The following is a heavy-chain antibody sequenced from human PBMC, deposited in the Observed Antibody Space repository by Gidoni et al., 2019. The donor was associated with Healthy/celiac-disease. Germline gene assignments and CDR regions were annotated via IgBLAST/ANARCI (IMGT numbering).Heavy chain of an antibody. CDR3: AKDGYDILTGYYI. D-gene: IGHD3-9*01. J-gene: IGHJ4*02. CDR1: GFTFSSYA. Sequence: EVQLLEPGGGLVQPGGSLRLPCAASGFTFSSYAMSWVRQAPGKGLEWVSASSGSGGSTYYADSVKGRFTISRDNSKNTLYLQMNSLRAEDTAVYYCAKDGYDILTGYYIWGQGTLVTVSS. CDR2: SSGSGGST. V-gene: IGHV3-23*01.